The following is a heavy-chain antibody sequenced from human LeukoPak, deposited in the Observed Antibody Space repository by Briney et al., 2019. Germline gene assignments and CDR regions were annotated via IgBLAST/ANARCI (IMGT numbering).Heavy chain of an antibody. J-gene: IGHJ6*03. CDR2: IYYSGST. Sequence: SXTLSLTCTVSGGSISSYYWSWLRQPPGKGLEWVGYIYYSGSTNYNPSLKRRVTISVDKSKNQFSQRRRYVAAADTAVYYCARLTNGSYRHYYYYMDVWGKGTTVTVSS. D-gene: IGHD1-26*01. V-gene: IGHV4-59*08. CDR3: ARLTNGSYRHYYYYMDV. CDR1: GGSISSYY.